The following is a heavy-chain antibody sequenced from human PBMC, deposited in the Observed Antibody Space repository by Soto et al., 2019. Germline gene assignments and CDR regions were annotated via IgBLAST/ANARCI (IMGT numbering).Heavy chain of an antibody. CDR3: ARGYYDSSGYYSPFDY. J-gene: IGHJ4*02. CDR1: GFTFSSYE. CDR2: ISSSGSTI. V-gene: IGHV3-48*03. Sequence: GVLRLSCAASGFTFSSYEMNWVRQAPGKGLEWVSYISSSGSTIYYADSVKGRFTISRDNAKNSLYLQMNSLRAEDTAVYYCARGYYDSSGYYSPFDYWGQGTLVTVSS. D-gene: IGHD3-22*01.